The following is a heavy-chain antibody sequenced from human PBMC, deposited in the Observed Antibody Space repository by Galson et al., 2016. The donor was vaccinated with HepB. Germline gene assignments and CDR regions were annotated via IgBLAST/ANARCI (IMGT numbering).Heavy chain of an antibody. D-gene: IGHD4-17*01. Sequence: SLRLSCAASGFTVSTNCLAWVRQAPGKGLEWVCVIYNGGNTYYADSVRGRFTVSKDRSSNAVDLQMDRLRVDDTALYFCARVPTDVGTFWFDPLGQGTLVTVSS. CDR1: GFTVSTNC. CDR3: ARVPTDVGTFWFDP. V-gene: IGHV3-53*05. J-gene: IGHJ5*02. CDR2: IYNGGNT.